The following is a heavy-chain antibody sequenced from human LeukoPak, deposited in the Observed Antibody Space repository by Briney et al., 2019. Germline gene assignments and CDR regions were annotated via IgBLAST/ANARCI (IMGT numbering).Heavy chain of an antibody. CDR3: AKVTEVYYYYGMDV. CDR2: ISGSGGST. CDR1: GFTFSSYA. Sequence: GGSLRLSCAASGFTFSSYAMSWVRQAPGKGPEWVSAISGSGGSTYYADSVKGRFTISRDNSKNTLYLQMNSLRAEDTAVYYCAKVTEVYYYYGMDVWGQGTTVTVSS. J-gene: IGHJ6*02. V-gene: IGHV3-23*01.